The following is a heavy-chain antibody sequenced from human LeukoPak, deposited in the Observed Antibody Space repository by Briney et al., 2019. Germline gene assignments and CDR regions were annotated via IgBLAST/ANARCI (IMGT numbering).Heavy chain of an antibody. Sequence: SETLSLTCAVYGGSFSGYYWSWIRQPPGKGLEWIGEINHSGSTNYNSSLKSRVTISVDTSKNQFSLKLSSVTAADTAVYYCARGRPGYCSGGSCYAGDDYWGQGTLVTVSS. CDR1: GGSFSGYY. CDR3: ARGRPGYCSGGSCYAGDDY. D-gene: IGHD2-15*01. J-gene: IGHJ4*02. CDR2: INHSGST. V-gene: IGHV4-34*01.